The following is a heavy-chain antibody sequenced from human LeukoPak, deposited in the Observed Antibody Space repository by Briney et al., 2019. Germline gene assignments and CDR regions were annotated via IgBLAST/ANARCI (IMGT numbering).Heavy chain of an antibody. CDR1: GGSISSYY. CDR2: IYYSGST. J-gene: IGHJ6*03. CDR3: ARVSYGDYVFVYYYYMDV. Sequence: SETLSLTCTVSGGSISSYYWSWIRQPPGKGLEWIGYIYYSGSTNYNPSLKSRVTISVDTSKNQFSLKLSSVTAADTAVYYCARVSYGDYVFVYYYYMDVWGKGTTVTASS. D-gene: IGHD4-17*01. V-gene: IGHV4-59*01.